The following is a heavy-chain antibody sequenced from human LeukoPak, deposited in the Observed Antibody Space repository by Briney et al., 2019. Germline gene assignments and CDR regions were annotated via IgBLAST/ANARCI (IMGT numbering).Heavy chain of an antibody. J-gene: IGHJ4*02. CDR3: AKGRGYCTGGSCYSDY. CDR2: ISGSDGST. Sequence: GGALILSCTAPGFTFGNYARSWVRQAPGKGLEWVSTISGSDGSTYYADSVKGRFTISRDNSKNTLYLQMNSLRVEDTAIYYCAKGRGYCTGGSCYSDYWGQGTLVTVSS. CDR1: GFTFGNYA. V-gene: IGHV3-23*01. D-gene: IGHD2-15*01.